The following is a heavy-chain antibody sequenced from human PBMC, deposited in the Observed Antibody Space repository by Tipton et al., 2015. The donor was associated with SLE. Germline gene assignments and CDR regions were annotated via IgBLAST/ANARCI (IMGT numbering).Heavy chain of an antibody. CDR1: GASISGHY. CDR3: ASRVVYGDYQDFFDS. V-gene: IGHV4-59*08. J-gene: IGHJ4*02. D-gene: IGHD4-17*01. CDR2: VYHTGTS. Sequence: LRLSCTVSGASISGHYWSWIRQPPGKGLEWIAHVYHTGTSHQSPSLKRRVAISVDTSKNLFSLKLSSATAADTAVYFCASRVVYGDYQDFFDSWGQGTLVTVSS.